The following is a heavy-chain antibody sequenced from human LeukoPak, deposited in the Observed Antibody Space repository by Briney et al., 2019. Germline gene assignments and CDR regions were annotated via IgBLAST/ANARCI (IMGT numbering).Heavy chain of an antibody. CDR3: ARGCCSSTCCFGFFWY. Sequence: GGSLRLSCAATGFTFSSYEMNWVRQAPGKGLEWVSYISSSGSTIYYADSVKGRFTISRDNAKNSLYLQMNSLRAEDTAVYYCARGCCSSTCCFGFFWYWGQGTLVAVSS. J-gene: IGHJ4*02. V-gene: IGHV3-48*03. D-gene: IGHD2-2*01. CDR1: GFTFSSYE. CDR2: ISSSGSTI.